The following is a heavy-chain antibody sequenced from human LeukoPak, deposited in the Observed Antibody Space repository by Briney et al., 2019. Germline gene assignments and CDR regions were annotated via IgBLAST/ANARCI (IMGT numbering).Heavy chain of an antibody. V-gene: IGHV3-33*01. CDR2: IWYDGSNK. J-gene: IGHJ6*02. CDR1: GFTFSSYG. D-gene: IGHD2-2*02. Sequence: PGGSLRLSCAASGFTFSSYGMHWVRQAPGKGLEWVAVIWYDGSNKYYADSVKGRFTISRDNSKNTLYLQMNSLRAEDTAVYYCAREDIVVVPAAIIGYHGMDVWGQGTTVTVSS. CDR3: AREDIVVVPAAIIGYHGMDV.